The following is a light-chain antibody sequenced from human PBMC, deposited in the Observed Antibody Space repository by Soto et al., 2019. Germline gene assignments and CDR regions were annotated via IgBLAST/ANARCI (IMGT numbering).Light chain of an antibody. V-gene: IGKV1-5*03. CDR2: KAS. CDR1: QSIINW. J-gene: IGKJ1*01. CDR3: QHYNSFPWT. Sequence: DIQMTQSPSTLSASVGDRVTITCRASQSIINWLGWYQQKPGQAPKLLIYKASSLESGVPSRFSGSGSGTAFTLTINRLQPDDFATYYCQHYNSFPWTFGQGTKVEIK.